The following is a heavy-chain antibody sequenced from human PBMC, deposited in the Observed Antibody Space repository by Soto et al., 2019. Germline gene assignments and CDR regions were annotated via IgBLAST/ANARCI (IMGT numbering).Heavy chain of an antibody. V-gene: IGHV4-31*11. CDR3: ATNRGYDFYYFDS. Sequence: QVQLQESGPGLVKPSQTLSLTCAVSGGSIKTGGYYWTWIRQHPGKGLEWIGYIYYSGTTYYNPSLESRISMSVDLSKNQFSLRRTSVTAADTAVYYRATNRGYDFYYFDSWGQGAQVTVSS. D-gene: IGHD5-12*01. CDR2: IYYSGTT. CDR1: GGSIKTGGYY. J-gene: IGHJ4*02.